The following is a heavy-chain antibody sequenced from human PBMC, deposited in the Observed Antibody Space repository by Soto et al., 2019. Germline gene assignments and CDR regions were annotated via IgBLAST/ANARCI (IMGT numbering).Heavy chain of an antibody. V-gene: IGHV1-18*01. CDR3: AREKVEIATSDAFDI. D-gene: IGHD2-21*01. Sequence: GGSVKVSCKASGYAFTSYRISWVRQAPGQGLEWMGWISAYNDNTNYAQKLQGRVTMTTDTSTSTAYMELRSLRSDDTAVYFCAREKVEIATSDAFDIWGQGTMVTVSS. CDR2: ISAYNDNT. CDR1: GYAFTSYR. J-gene: IGHJ3*02.